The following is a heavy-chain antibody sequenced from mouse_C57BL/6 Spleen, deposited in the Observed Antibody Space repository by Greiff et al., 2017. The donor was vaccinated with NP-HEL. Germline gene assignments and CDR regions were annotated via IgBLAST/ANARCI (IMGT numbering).Heavy chain of an antibody. CDR2: INPSTGGT. J-gene: IGHJ2*01. CDR3: ARWGYDYERDYFDY. V-gene: IGHV1-42*01. D-gene: IGHD2-4*01. CDR1: GYSFTGYY. Sequence: EVQLQQSGPELVKPGASVKISCKASGYSFTGYYMNWVKQSPEKSLEWIGEINPSTGGTTYNQKFKAKATLTVDKSSSTAYMQLKSLTSEDSAVYYCARWGYDYERDYFDYWGQGTTLTVSS.